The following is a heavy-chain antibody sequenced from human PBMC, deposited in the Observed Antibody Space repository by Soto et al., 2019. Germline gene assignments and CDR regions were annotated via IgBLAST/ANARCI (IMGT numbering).Heavy chain of an antibody. J-gene: IGHJ4*02. CDR3: ARVAYLRGSYRPYYFDY. V-gene: IGHV3-21*01. CDR2: ISSSSSYI. Sequence: EVQLVESGGGLVKPGGTLRLSCAASGFTFSSYSMNWVRQAPGKGLEWVSSISSSSSYIYYADSVKGRFTISRDNAKNSLYLQMNSLRAEDTAVYYCARVAYLRGSYRPYYFDYWGQGTLVTVSS. CDR1: GFTFSSYS. D-gene: IGHD3-16*02.